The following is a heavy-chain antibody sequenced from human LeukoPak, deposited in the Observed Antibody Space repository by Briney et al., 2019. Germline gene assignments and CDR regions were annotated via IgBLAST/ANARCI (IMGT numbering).Heavy chain of an antibody. CDR3: ARLVAVAANWFDP. Sequence: PSETLSLTCTVSGGSISSYYWSWIRQPPGKGLEWIAEINHSGSTNYNPSLKSRVTISVDTSKNQFSLKLSSVTAADTAVYYCARLVAVAANWFDPWGQGTLVTVSS. V-gene: IGHV4-34*01. CDR2: INHSGST. J-gene: IGHJ5*02. CDR1: GGSISSYY. D-gene: IGHD6-19*01.